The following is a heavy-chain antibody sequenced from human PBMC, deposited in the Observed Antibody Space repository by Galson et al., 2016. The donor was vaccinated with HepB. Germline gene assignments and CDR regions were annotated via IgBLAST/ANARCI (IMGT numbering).Heavy chain of an antibody. V-gene: IGHV4-59*01. CDR3: ARVGGIVMDYYYYGMDV. Sequence: SETLSLTCTVSGASISRSYWNWIRQPPGKGLEWIGHVLYSGSTDYNPSLTSRVIMSVDTSKNQFSLKLSSVTAADTAVYYCARVGGIVMDYYYYGMDVWGQGTTVTVSS. CDR2: VLYSGST. CDR1: GASISRSY. J-gene: IGHJ6*02. D-gene: IGHD3-16*02.